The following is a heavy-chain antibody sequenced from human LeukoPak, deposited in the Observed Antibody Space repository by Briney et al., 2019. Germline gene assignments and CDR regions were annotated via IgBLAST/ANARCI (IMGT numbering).Heavy chain of an antibody. J-gene: IGHJ4*02. CDR2: INTNTGNP. V-gene: IGHV7-4-1*02. Sequence: ASVKVSCKASGGTFSSYAMNWVRQAPGQGLEWMGWINTNTGNPTYAQGFTGRFVFSLDTSVSTAYLQISSLKAEDTAVYYCARDHGYSYGFNPAFDYWGQGTLVTVSS. CDR3: ARDHGYSYGFNPAFDY. D-gene: IGHD5-18*01. CDR1: GGTFSSYA.